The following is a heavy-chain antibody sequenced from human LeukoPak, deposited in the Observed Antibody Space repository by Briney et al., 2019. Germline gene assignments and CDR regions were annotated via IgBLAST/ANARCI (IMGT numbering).Heavy chain of an antibody. D-gene: IGHD3-22*01. Sequence: PGGSLRLSCAASGFTFSSYSMNWVRQAPGKGLEWVSSISSSSSYIYYADSVKGRFTISRDNAKNSLYLQMNSLRAEDTAVYYCARAKLRSLRFFSEVVITRFNYFDYWGQGTLVTVSS. V-gene: IGHV3-21*04. J-gene: IGHJ4*02. CDR2: ISSSSSYI. CDR1: GFTFSSYS. CDR3: ARAKLRSLRFFSEVVITRFNYFDY.